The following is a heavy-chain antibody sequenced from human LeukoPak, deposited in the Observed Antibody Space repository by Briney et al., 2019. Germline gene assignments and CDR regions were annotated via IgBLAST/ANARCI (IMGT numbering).Heavy chain of an antibody. D-gene: IGHD5-18*01. J-gene: IGHJ5*02. CDR2: INPSGGST. V-gene: IGHV1-46*01. Sequence: ASVKVSCKASGYTFTSYYIHWVRQAPGQGLEWMGIINPSGGSTSYAQKFQGRVTMTRDTSTSTVYMELSSLRSEDTAVYYCARVGGDTAMVTPPLAWGQGTLVTVSS. CDR3: ARVGGDTAMVTPPLA. CDR1: GYTFTSYY.